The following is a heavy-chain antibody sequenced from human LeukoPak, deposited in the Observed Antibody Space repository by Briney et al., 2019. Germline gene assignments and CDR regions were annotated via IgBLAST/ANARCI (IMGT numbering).Heavy chain of an antibody. CDR1: GFTGSSYY. V-gene: IGHV3-66*01. D-gene: IGHD4-11*01. CDR3: ARSYSNHLFGMDV. Sequence: AVSLRLSCAASGFTGSSYYMTWVRHGPGNGLEWVSVMYSGGSTYYADSVKGRVAITRDNSQNTVFLQMNSVRVEDTAVYYCARSYSNHLFGMDVWGQGTAVTVSS. CDR2: MYSGGST. J-gene: IGHJ6*02.